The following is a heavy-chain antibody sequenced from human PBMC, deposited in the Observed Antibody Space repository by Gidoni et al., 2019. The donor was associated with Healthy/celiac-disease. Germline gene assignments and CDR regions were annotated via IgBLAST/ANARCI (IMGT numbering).Heavy chain of an antibody. V-gene: IGHV3-23*04. CDR1: ACTFSSYA. Sequence: EVQLVESGGGLVQPGGSLRLSCAASACTFSSYAMSWVRQAPGKGLEWVSAISGSGGSTYDAASVKGRFTISRDNSNNPLYLQMNSLRAEDTAVYYCVWRGYQPFLDWGQGTLVTVSS. CDR2: ISGSGGST. CDR3: VWRGYQPFLD. D-gene: IGHD2-2*01. J-gene: IGHJ4*02.